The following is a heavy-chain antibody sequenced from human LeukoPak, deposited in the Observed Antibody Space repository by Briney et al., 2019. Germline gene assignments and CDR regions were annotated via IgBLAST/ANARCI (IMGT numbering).Heavy chain of an antibody. Sequence: GESLKISCQASGYSFWIGWVRQVPGKGLEWMAIIYPGDSDTKYSPSFQDQVTISADKSINTAYLYWRSLKASDTAMYYCARLSMIDTFDIWGLGTVVTVSS. J-gene: IGHJ3*02. D-gene: IGHD3-22*01. CDR1: GYSFW. CDR2: IYPGDSDT. V-gene: IGHV5-51*01. CDR3: ARLSMIDTFDI.